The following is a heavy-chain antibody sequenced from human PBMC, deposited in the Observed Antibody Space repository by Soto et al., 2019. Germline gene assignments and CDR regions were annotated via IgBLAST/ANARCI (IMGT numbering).Heavy chain of an antibody. CDR2: ISGSGGST. D-gene: IGHD6-19*01. CDR1: GFTFSSYA. Sequence: EVQLLESGGGLVQPGGSLRLSCAASGFTFSSYAMSWVRQAPGKGLEWVSAISGSGGSTYYADSVKGRFTISRDNAKNTLYLEMNTLRAEDPAVSYCAKDQPRVAGAGYYYGLDVWGQGTPVTVSS. CDR3: AKDQPRVAGAGYYYGLDV. V-gene: IGHV3-23*01. J-gene: IGHJ6*02.